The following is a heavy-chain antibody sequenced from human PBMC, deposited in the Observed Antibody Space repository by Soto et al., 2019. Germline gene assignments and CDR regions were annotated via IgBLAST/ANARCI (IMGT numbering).Heavy chain of an antibody. D-gene: IGHD3-3*01. CDR2: ISYDGRNK. CDR1: GFTFSNYA. J-gene: IGHJ6*02. CDR3: ARGDDFWSGYLYYYGLDV. V-gene: IGHV3-30*04. Sequence: QVPLVESGGGVVQPGRSLRLSCAASGFTFSNYAMHWVRQAPGKGLEWVAVISYDGRNKYYADSVKGRCTISRDNSKNTLYLQMNSLRTEDTAVYYCARGDDFWSGYLYYYGLDVWGQGTTVTVSS.